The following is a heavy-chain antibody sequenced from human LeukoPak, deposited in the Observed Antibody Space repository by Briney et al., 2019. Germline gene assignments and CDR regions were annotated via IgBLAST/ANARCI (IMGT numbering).Heavy chain of an antibody. Sequence: PSETLSLTCTVSGGSISSGDYYWSWIRQHPGKGLEWIGYIYYSGSTYYNPSLKSRVTISVDTSKNQFSLKLSSVTAADTAVYYCANYYDSSGVFDYWGQGTLVTVSS. CDR2: IYYSGST. J-gene: IGHJ4*02. D-gene: IGHD3-22*01. CDR3: ANYYDSSGVFDY. V-gene: IGHV4-31*03. CDR1: GGSISSGDYY.